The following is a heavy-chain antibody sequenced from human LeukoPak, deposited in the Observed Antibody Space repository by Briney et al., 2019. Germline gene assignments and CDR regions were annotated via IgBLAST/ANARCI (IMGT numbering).Heavy chain of an antibody. J-gene: IGHJ4*02. Sequence: PGGSLRLSCAASGFTFSTYAMNWVRQAPGKGLEWVSTISGIDTFYADSVKGRFTISRDNSKNTLYLQMISLRAEDTVVYYCTKDAPDSGGWFFFDSWGQGTLVTVSS. CDR3: TKDAPDSGGWFFFDS. CDR1: GFTFSTYA. V-gene: IGHV3-23*01. D-gene: IGHD6-19*01. CDR2: ISGIDT.